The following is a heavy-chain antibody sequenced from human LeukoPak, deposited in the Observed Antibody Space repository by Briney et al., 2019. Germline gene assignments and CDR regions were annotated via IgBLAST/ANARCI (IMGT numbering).Heavy chain of an antibody. CDR3: ARDQTYSGSGIYTYFDY. D-gene: IGHD3-10*01. CDR1: GGSISSSSYY. CDR2: IYYSGST. Sequence: TPSETLSLTCTASGGSISSSSYYWGWIRQPPGKGLEWIGSIYYSGSTYYNPSLKSRVTISVDMSKNQFSLKLSSVTAADTAVYYCARDQTYSGSGIYTYFDYWGQGILVTVST. V-gene: IGHV4-39*02. J-gene: IGHJ4*02.